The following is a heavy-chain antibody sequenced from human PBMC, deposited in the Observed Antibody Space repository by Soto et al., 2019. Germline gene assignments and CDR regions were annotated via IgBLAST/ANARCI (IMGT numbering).Heavy chain of an antibody. V-gene: IGHV1-2*04. Sequence: ASVKVSCKASGYTFTGYYMHWVRQAPGQGLERMGWINPNSGGTNYAQKFQGWVTMTRDTSISTAYMELSRLRSEDTAVYYCARGYCSGGSCNDSYCYYMDVWGKGTTVTVSS. CDR2: INPNSGGT. D-gene: IGHD2-15*01. J-gene: IGHJ6*03. CDR1: GYTFTGYY. CDR3: ARGYCSGGSCNDSYCYYMDV.